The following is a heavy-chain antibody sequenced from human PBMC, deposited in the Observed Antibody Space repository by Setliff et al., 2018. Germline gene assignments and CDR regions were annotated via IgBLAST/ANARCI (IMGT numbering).Heavy chain of an antibody. CDR2: INPHGSEK. CDR1: GLSYINDW. J-gene: IGHJ6*02. Sequence: GSLRLSCTASGLSYINDWVSWVRQAPGKGLEWLASINPHGSEKYYADSVKGRFTISRDNAKNSLYLQMNSLRAEDTALYYCARDGVFYAMDVWGHGTTVTVSS. V-gene: IGHV3-7*01. D-gene: IGHD3-10*01. CDR3: ARDGVFYAMDV.